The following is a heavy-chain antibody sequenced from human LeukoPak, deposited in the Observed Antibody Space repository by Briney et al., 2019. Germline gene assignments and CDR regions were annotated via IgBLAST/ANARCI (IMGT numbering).Heavy chain of an antibody. D-gene: IGHD1-26*01. Sequence: HPGRSLRLSCAASGFTFSSYGMHWVRQAPGKGLEWVAVIWYDGSNKYYADSVKGRFTISRDNSKNTLYLQMNSLRAEDTAVYYCARDLKGRRVAPVKLGFDYWGQGTLVTVSS. V-gene: IGHV3-33*01. CDR1: GFTFSSYG. CDR3: ARDLKGRRVAPVKLGFDY. J-gene: IGHJ4*02. CDR2: IWYDGSNK.